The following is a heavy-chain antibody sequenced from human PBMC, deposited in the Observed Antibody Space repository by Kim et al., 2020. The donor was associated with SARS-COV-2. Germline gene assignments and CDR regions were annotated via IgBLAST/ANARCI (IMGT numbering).Heavy chain of an antibody. V-gene: IGHV4-59*01. J-gene: IGHJ6*01. D-gene: IGHD5-18*01. CDR1: GASISGFY. CDR2: IYDSGVT. Sequence: SETLSLTCTVSGASISGFYWTWIRQPPGKGLEWIGHIYDSGVTKNNPSLQSRVTLSVDTSRNQFSLRLRSVTAADTAIYYCARGGYIPWVSYYYGMYAWG. CDR3: ARGGYIPWVSYYYGMYA.